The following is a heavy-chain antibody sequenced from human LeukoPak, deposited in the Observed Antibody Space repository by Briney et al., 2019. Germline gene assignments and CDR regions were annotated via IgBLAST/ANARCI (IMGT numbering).Heavy chain of an antibody. D-gene: IGHD5-12*01. CDR1: RFTFNSYA. Sequence: GGSLRRSCAASRFTFNSYAMSRVRQAPGKGLEWVSVIGGSNGITFYVGSVKGRFTISRDNSKDTLYLQMNSLRAEDTAVYYCARNENSGWGYFDYWGQGTLVTVSS. CDR2: IGGSNGIT. V-gene: IGHV3-23*01. CDR3: ARNENSGWGYFDY. J-gene: IGHJ4*02.